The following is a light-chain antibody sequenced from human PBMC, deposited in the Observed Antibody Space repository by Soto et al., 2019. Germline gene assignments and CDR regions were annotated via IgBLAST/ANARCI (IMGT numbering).Light chain of an antibody. J-gene: IGLJ2*01. CDR3: QSYDSSLSVV. Sequence: QSVLTQPPSVSGAPGQRVTISCTGSSSNIGANHDVHWYQQLPGTAPKLLIYGNSNRPSGVPDRFSGSKSGTSASLAITGLQAEDEADYYCQSYDSSLSVVFGGGTQLTVL. CDR2: GNS. CDR1: SSNIGANHD. V-gene: IGLV1-40*01.